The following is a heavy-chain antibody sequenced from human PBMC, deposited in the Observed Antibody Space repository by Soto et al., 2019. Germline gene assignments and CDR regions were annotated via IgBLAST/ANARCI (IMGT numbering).Heavy chain of an antibody. CDR2: IYYSGST. J-gene: IGHJ4*02. D-gene: IGHD2-2*01. Sequence: QVQLQESGPGLVKPSQTLSLTCTVSGGSISSGGYYWSWIRQHPGKGLEWIGYIYYSGSTYYNPSLKSRVTISVDTSKNQFSLKLSSVTAADTAVYYCARAEGGAPDIVVVPAAVFDYWGQGTLVTVSS. CDR3: ARAEGGAPDIVVVPAAVFDY. CDR1: GGSISSGGYY. V-gene: IGHV4-31*03.